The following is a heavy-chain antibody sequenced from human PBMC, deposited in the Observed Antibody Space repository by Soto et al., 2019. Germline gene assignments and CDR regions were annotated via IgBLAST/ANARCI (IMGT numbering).Heavy chain of an antibody. CDR3: ARVVDYGSGSYSPYGMAV. CDR1: GCSFNNNG. J-gene: IGHJ6*02. Sequence: QVQLVQSGAEVKKPGSSVKVSCKTSGCSFNNNGIGWVRQAPGQGLEWMGGVSPPFRTSNYARKFQGRISTTADASTGTVNMELSSLTSEDTAQYDCARVVDYGSGSYSPYGMAVWGQGTTVTVSS. V-gene: IGHV1-69*01. D-gene: IGHD3-10*01. CDR2: VSPPFRTS.